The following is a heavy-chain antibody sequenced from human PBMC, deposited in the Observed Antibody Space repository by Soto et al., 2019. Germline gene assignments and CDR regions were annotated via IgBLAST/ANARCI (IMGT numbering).Heavy chain of an antibody. CDR1: GNSFTTYY. D-gene: IGHD6-19*01. J-gene: IGHJ5*02. Sequence: GASVKVSCKASGNSFTTYYMHWVRQAPGQGLEWMGIINPSGGRTTYAQKFQGRVTMTRDTSTSTFHMELSSLTSEDTAVYYCVRSDNGGWYMFDRWGQGIPVTVSS. V-gene: IGHV1-46*01. CDR3: VRSDNGGWYMFDR. CDR2: INPSGGRT.